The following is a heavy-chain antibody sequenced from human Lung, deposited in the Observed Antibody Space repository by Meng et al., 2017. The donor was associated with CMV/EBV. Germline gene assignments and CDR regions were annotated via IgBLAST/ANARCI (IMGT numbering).Heavy chain of an antibody. CDR1: GFTFSSYG. CDR2: IRYDGKNK. CDR3: AKADGYRYGNYYYGMDV. Sequence: GESLKISCAASGFTFSSYGTHWVRQAPGKGLEWVAFIRYDGKNKYYADSVKGRFTISRDNSKNTLYLQMNSLRAEDTAVYYCAKADGYRYGNYYYGMDVWGQGXTVTVSS. J-gene: IGHJ6*02. D-gene: IGHD5-18*01. V-gene: IGHV3-30*02.